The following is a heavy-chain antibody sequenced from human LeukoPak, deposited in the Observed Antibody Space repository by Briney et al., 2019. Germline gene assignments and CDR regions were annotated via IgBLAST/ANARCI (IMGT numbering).Heavy chain of an antibody. V-gene: IGHV3-15*01. Sequence: GGSLRLSCAASGCSFSSAWMSWVRQVPGKGLEWVGRVKSNSKGGTTDYAAPVKGRFTISRDDSKNTVSLQMNSLKTEDTAVYYCVTEGGVWGYHAFDIWGQGTMVTVSS. CDR2: VKSNSKGGTT. CDR3: VTEGGVWGYHAFDI. CDR1: GCSFSSAW. J-gene: IGHJ3*02. D-gene: IGHD3-16*01.